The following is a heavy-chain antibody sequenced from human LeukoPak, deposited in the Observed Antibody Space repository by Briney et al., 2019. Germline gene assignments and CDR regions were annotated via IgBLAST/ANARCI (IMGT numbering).Heavy chain of an antibody. V-gene: IGHV4-34*01. CDR3: EHGTNLDAFDI. CDR2: INHSGST. CDR1: GGSFSGYY. D-gene: IGHD5-24*01. J-gene: IGHJ3*02. Sequence: PSETLSLTCAVYGGSFSGYYWSWIRQPPGKGLEWIGEINHSGSTNYNPSLKSRVTITADTTRKQFSLKMRSVTAADTAVYYCEHGTNLDAFDIWGQGTMVTVSS.